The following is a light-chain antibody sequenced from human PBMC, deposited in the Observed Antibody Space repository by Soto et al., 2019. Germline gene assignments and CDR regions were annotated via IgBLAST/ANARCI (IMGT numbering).Light chain of an antibody. CDR3: QQYGSSPRLT. J-gene: IGKJ4*01. V-gene: IGKV3-20*01. CDR1: QSVSSSY. CDR2: GAS. Sequence: EIVLTQSPGTQSLSPGERATLSCRASQSVSSSYLAWYQQKPGQAPRLLIYGASSRATGIPDRFSGSGSGTDFTLTISRLEPADFAVYYCQQYGSSPRLTFGGGTKVEIK.